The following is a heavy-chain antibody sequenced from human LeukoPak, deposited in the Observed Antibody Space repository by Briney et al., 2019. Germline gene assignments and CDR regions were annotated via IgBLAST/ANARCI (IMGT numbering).Heavy chain of an antibody. CDR3: ARLGEEGSY. CDR2: IYYSGST. J-gene: IGHJ4*02. D-gene: IGHD3-16*01. V-gene: IGHV4-59*12. Sequence: SETLSLTCTVSGGSISSYYWSWIRQPPGKELEWIGYIYYSGSTKYNPSLKSQVIISVDTSKNQFSLKLSSVTAADTAVYYCARLGEEGSYWGQGTLVTVSS. CDR1: GGSISSYY.